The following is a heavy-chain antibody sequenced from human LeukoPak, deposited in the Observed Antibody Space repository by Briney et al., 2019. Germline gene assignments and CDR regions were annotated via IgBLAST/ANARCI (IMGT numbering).Heavy chain of an antibody. J-gene: IGHJ4*02. CDR3: ARESGYSFDY. CDR1: GYIFTGYS. V-gene: IGHV1-2*02. D-gene: IGHD5-18*01. Sequence: ASVKVSCKASGYIFTGYSMHWVRQAPGQGLEWMGWINPNSGGTNYAQKFQGRVTMTRDKSITTAYMELSRLRSDDTAVYFCARESGYSFDYWGQGTLVTVSS. CDR2: INPNSGGT.